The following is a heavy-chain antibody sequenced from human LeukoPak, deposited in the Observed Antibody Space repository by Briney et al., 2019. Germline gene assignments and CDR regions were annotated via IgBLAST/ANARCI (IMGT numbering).Heavy chain of an antibody. J-gene: IGHJ4*02. CDR1: GFTFSNYA. CDR2: TWSDGSNK. Sequence: PGTSLRLSCAASGFTFSNYAMHWVRQAPGKGLEWVALTWSDGSNKYYGDSVKDRFTISRDNSKNMLYLHMNSLRVEDTAVYYCAGDRGYDFGYPFDYWGQGTLVTVSS. D-gene: IGHD5-18*01. V-gene: IGHV3-33*01. CDR3: AGDRGYDFGYPFDY.